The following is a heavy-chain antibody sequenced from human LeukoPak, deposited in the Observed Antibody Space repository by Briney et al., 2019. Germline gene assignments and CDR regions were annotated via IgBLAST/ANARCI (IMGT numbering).Heavy chain of an antibody. V-gene: IGHV3-23*01. Sequence: GGSLRLSCAASGFTFSSYAMSWVRQAPGKGLEWVSGISGIGGNIYYADSVKGRLTISRDNSKNTLFLQTNSLRAEDTAVYFCAKDPYYYDSSGGFDYWGQGTLVTVSS. J-gene: IGHJ4*02. CDR1: GFTFSSYA. CDR2: ISGIGGNI. CDR3: AKDPYYYDSSGGFDY. D-gene: IGHD3-22*01.